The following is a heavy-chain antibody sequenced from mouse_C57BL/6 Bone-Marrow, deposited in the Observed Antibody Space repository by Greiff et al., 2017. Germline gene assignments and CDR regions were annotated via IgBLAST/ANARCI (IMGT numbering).Heavy chain of an antibody. Sequence: VQLQQSGPELVKPGASVKISCKASGYTFTDYYMNWVKQSHGKSLEWIGDINPNNGVTSYNQKFKGKATLTVDKSSSTAYMELRSLTSEDSAVYYCARETFYYSNYYFDYWGQGTTLTVSS. V-gene: IGHV1-26*01. CDR1: GYTFTDYY. J-gene: IGHJ2*01. D-gene: IGHD2-5*01. CDR3: ARETFYYSNYYFDY. CDR2: INPNNGVT.